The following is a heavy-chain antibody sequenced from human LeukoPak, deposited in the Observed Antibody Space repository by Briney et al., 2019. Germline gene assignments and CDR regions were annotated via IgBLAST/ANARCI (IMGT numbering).Heavy chain of an antibody. D-gene: IGHD3-9*01. CDR3: TRDLMDYDVSTGLHHYYMDV. J-gene: IGHJ6*02. Sequence: RGSLRLSCAASGFTVSSNYMSWVRQAPGKGLEWVSVIYSGGNIYYADSVKGRFTISRDNSKNTLYLQMNTLRVEDTAVYYCTRDLMDYDVSTGLHHYYMDVWGQGTTVTVSS. CDR2: IYSGGNI. CDR1: GFTVSSNY. V-gene: IGHV3-66*01.